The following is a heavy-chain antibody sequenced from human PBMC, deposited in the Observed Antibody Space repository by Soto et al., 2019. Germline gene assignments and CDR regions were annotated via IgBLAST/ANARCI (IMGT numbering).Heavy chain of an antibody. V-gene: IGHV1-18*01. CDR3: ARGGYYDSSGSRNYHYYGMNV. CDR1: GYTFTSYG. D-gene: IGHD3-22*01. Sequence: ASVKVSCKASGYTFTSYGISWVRQAPGQGLEWMGWISAYNGNTNYAQKLQGRVTMTTDTSTSTAYMELRSPRSDDTAMYYCARGGYYDSSGSRNYHYYGMNVWGQGTTVTVSS. CDR2: ISAYNGNT. J-gene: IGHJ6*02.